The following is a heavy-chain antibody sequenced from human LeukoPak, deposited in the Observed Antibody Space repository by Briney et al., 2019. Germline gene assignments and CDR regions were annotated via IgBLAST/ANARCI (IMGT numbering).Heavy chain of an antibody. J-gene: IGHJ6*03. CDR2: ISGSGGST. CDR1: GFTFSSYA. CDR3: AKFYYDSSGYYLGRYMDV. Sequence: GGSLRLSCAASGFTFSSYAMSWVRQAPGKGLEWVSAISGSGGSTYYADSVKGRFTISRDNSKNTLYLQMNSLRAEVTAVYYCAKFYYDSSGYYLGRYMDVWGKGTTVTVFS. V-gene: IGHV3-23*01. D-gene: IGHD3-22*01.